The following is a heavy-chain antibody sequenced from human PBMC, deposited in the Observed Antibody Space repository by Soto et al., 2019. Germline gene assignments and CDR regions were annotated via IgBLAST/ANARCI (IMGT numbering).Heavy chain of an antibody. CDR2: ISDSGSFT. CDR1: GITFSNYA. Sequence: EVQLLESGGGLVQPGGSLRLSCAASGITFSNYAMTWVRQAPGKGLEWVSVISDSGSFTFYADSVKGRFTISRDNSGGTLYLQLNSLRAECTAIYYCAKRPLNWGRWYFDLWGRGTLVTVSS. CDR3: AKRPLNWGRWYFDL. V-gene: IGHV3-23*01. D-gene: IGHD7-27*01. J-gene: IGHJ2*01.